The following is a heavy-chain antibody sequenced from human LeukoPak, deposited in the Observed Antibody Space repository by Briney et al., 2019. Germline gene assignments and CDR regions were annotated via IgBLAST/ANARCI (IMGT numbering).Heavy chain of an antibody. D-gene: IGHD1-26*01. CDR3: ASGVRSGSYWGYYFDY. CDR1: GFTVSSNY. J-gene: IGHJ4*02. Sequence: GGSLRLSCAASGFTVSSNYMSWVRQAPGKGLEWVSVIYSGGSTYYADSVKGRFTISRDNSKNTLYLQMNSLRAEDTAVYYCASGVRSGSYWGYYFDYWGQGTLVTVSS. V-gene: IGHV3-53*01. CDR2: IYSGGST.